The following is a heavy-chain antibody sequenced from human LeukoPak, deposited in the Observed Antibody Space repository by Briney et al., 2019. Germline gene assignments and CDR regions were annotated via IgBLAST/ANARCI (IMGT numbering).Heavy chain of an antibody. J-gene: IGHJ6*02. D-gene: IGHD2-2*01. CDR3: ARHGCSSTSCYFGYYGMDV. CDR2: ISYSGST. CDR1: GGSINNYY. Sequence: PSETLSLTCTVSGGSINNYYWTWIRQPPGKGLEWIGYISYSGSTNYNPSLKSRVTISVDTSKNQFSLKLSSVTAADTAVYYCARHGCSSTSCYFGYYGMDVWGQGTTVTVSS. V-gene: IGHV4-59*08.